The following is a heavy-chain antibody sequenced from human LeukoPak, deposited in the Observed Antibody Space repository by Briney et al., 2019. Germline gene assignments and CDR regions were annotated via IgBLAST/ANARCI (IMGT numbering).Heavy chain of an antibody. J-gene: IGHJ4*02. CDR2: IYYSGST. D-gene: IGHD3-10*01. V-gene: IGHV4-31*03. Sequence: SETLSLTCTVSGGSISSGGYYWSWIRQHPGKGLEWIGYIYYSGSTYYNPSLKSRVTISVDTSKNQFSLKLSSVTAADTAVYYCARTSLRSGSYLFDYWGQGTLVTVSS. CDR1: GGSISSGGYY. CDR3: ARTSLRSGSYLFDY.